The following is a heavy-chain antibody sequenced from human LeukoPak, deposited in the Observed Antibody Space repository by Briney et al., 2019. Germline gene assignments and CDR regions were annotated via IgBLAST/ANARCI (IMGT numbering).Heavy chain of an antibody. CDR1: GFTFSSYA. D-gene: IGHD4-23*01. CDR2: ISTGTYI. CDR3: TREQDREASATVVGDY. Sequence: GGSLRLSCAASGFTFSSYAMSWVRQAPGKGLEWISHISTGTYIAYTDSVKGRFTISGDNAKNSLFLQMNSLRAEDTAVYYCTREQDREASATVVGDYWGQGTLVTVSS. J-gene: IGHJ4*02. V-gene: IGHV3-21*05.